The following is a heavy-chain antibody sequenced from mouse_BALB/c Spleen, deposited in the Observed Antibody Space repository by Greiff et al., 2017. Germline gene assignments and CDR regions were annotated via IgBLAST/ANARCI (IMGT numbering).Heavy chain of an antibody. V-gene: IGHV1-67*01. CDR2: ISTYYGNT. Sequence: VQLQQSGPELVRPGVSVKISCKGSGYTFTDYAMHWVKQSHAKSLEWIGVISTYYGNTNYNQKFKGKATMTVDKSSSTAYMELARLTSEDSAIYYCARRPYGSSHRYAMDYWGQGTADSVS. J-gene: IGHJ4*01. D-gene: IGHD1-1*01. CDR3: ARRPYGSSHRYAMDY. CDR1: GYTFTDYA.